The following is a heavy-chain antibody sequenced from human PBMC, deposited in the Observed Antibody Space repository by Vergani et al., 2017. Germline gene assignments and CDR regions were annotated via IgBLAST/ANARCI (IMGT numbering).Heavy chain of an antibody. Sequence: QVQLVQSGAEVKKPGSSVKVSCKASGGTFSSYTISWVRQAPGQGLEWMGWINTNTGNPTYAQGFTGRFVFSLDTSVSTAYLQISSLKAEDTAVYYCARDGRGGYDPVFDYWGQGTLVTVSS. J-gene: IGHJ4*02. CDR3: ARDGRGGYDPVFDY. CDR2: INTNTGNP. D-gene: IGHD5-12*01. V-gene: IGHV7-4-1*02. CDR1: GGTFSSYT.